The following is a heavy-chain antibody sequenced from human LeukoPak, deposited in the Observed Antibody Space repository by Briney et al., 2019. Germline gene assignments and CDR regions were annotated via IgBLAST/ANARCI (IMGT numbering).Heavy chain of an antibody. CDR3: ARLYSSSWYLGAFDH. V-gene: IGHV4-39*07. J-gene: IGHJ5*02. CDR2: IYYSGST. D-gene: IGHD6-13*01. CDR1: GGSISSSSYY. Sequence: SETLSLTCTVSGGSISSSSYYWGWIRQPPGKGLEWIGSIYYSGSTYYNPSLKSRVTISVDTSKNQFSLKLSSVTAADTAVYYCARLYSSSWYLGAFDHWGQGTLVTVSS.